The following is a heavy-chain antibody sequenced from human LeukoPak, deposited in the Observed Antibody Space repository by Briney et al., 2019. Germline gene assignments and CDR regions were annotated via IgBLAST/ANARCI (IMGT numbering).Heavy chain of an antibody. D-gene: IGHD1-26*01. CDR1: GFTFSSYS. CDR3: GRGGSYYNEAFDI. J-gene: IGHJ3*02. V-gene: IGHV3-48*01. CDR2: ISSSSTI. Sequence: GGSLRLSCAASGFTFSSYSMNWVRQAPGKGLEWVSYISSSSTIYYADSVKGRFTISRDNAKKSLYLQMNSLRAEDTAVYYCGRGGSYYNEAFDIWGQGTMVIVSS.